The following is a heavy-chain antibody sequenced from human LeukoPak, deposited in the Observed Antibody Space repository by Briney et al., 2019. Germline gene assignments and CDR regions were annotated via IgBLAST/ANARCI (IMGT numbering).Heavy chain of an antibody. CDR2: INSDGTTT. V-gene: IGHV3-74*01. Sequence: GGSLRLSCAASGFTFSSYWMHWVGQAPGKGLLWVSRINSDGTTTYYADSVKGRFTISRDNAKNTLYLQVNSLRAEDTAVYYCARGNYYGMDVWGQGTTVTVSS. CDR3: ARGNYYGMDV. CDR1: GFTFSSYW. J-gene: IGHJ6*02.